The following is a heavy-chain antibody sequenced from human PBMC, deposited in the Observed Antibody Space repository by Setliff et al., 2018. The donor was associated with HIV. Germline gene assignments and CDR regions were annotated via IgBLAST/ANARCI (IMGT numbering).Heavy chain of an antibody. CDR1: GGSISSSHYY. Sequence: SETLSLTCKVSGGSISSSHYYWGWIRQPPGKGLEWIGNIYYSGSTFYNPSLKSRVTISVDTSKNQFSLRLSSLTAADTAVFYCARLAYGGNSGTLSFHIWGQGKLVTVSS. CDR3: ARLAYGGNSGTLSFHI. CDR2: IYYSGST. J-gene: IGHJ3*02. D-gene: IGHD4-17*01. V-gene: IGHV4-39*01.